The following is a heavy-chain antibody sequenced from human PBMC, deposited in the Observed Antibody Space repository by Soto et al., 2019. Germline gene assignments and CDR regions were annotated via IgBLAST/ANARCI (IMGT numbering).Heavy chain of an antibody. V-gene: IGHV5-51*01. Sequence: PGESLKISCKGSGYSFTSYWIGWVRQMPGKGLEWMGIIYPRDSDTRYSPSFQGQVTISADKSISTAYLQWSSLKASDTAMYYCARTYSNYDYYYYGMDVWGQGTTVTVSS. J-gene: IGHJ6*02. CDR2: IYPRDSDT. CDR1: GYSFTSYW. D-gene: IGHD4-4*01. CDR3: ARTYSNYDYYYYGMDV.